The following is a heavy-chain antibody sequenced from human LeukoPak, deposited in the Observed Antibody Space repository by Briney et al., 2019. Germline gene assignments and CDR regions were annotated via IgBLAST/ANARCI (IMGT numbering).Heavy chain of an antibody. CDR3: ARGTYTGYIVVPDY. V-gene: IGHV4-61*01. CDR2: MYDSGST. J-gene: IGHJ4*02. D-gene: IGHD2-21*01. CDR1: GGSVSSGSYY. Sequence: SETLSLTCTVSGGSVSSGSYYWSWIRQPPGKGLEWTGYMYDSGSTNYNPSLKSRVTISVDTSKNQFSLRLSSVTAADTAVYYCARGTYTGYIVVPDYWGQGTLVTVSS.